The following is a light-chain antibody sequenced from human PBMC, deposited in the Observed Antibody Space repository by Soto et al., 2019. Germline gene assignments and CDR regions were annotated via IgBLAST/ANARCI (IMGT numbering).Light chain of an antibody. CDR3: QQYGSLTLT. V-gene: IGKV3-20*01. CDR2: GAS. J-gene: IGKJ4*01. CDR1: QNIGNK. Sequence: IVTTQSPGTLSVSPGARATLSCRASQNIGNKVGWYQKKHGKAPRLLIYGASSRATGIPEGFSGSGYGTDLTITISRMENEDFEVYYCQQYGSLTLTFGGGTKVDIK.